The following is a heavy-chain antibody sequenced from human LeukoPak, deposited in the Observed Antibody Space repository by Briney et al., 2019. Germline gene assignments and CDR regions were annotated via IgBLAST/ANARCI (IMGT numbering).Heavy chain of an antibody. D-gene: IGHD3-3*01. Sequence: ASVKVSCKASGYTFTSYDINWVRQATGQGLEWMGWMNPNSGNTGYAQKFQGRVTMTEDTSTDTAYMELSSLRSEDTAVYYCTTVVTYYDFWSGYYDWGQGTLVTVSS. CDR2: MNPNSGNT. CDR1: GYTFTSYD. CDR3: TTVVTYYDFWSGYYD. J-gene: IGHJ4*02. V-gene: IGHV1-8*01.